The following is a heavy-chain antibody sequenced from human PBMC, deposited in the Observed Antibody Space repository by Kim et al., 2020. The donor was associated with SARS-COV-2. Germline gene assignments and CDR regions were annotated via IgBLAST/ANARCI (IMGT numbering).Heavy chain of an antibody. D-gene: IGHD3-10*01. CDR2: IYYSGST. V-gene: IGHV4-39*01. J-gene: IGHJ5*02. CDR1: GDSISSSSFY. Sequence: SETLSLTCTVSGDSISSSSFYWGWIRQPPGEGLEWIGSIYYSGSTFYNPSLKSRVTISIHTSKNQFSLKLTSVTAADTAVYYCARQKDYYGSGTTRWFDP. CDR3: ARQKDYYGSGTTRWFDP.